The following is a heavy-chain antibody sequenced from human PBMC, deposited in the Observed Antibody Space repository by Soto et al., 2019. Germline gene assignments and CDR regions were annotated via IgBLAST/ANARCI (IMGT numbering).Heavy chain of an antibody. J-gene: IGHJ3*02. CDR2: ISGSGGNT. Sequence: EVQLLESGGGLVQPGGSLRLSCAASGFTVSSYAMSWVRQAPGKGLEWVSGISGSGGNTYYADSVKGRFTISRDNSKNTLYLQMNSLRAEDTAVYYSAKDRVTLVGYDAFDIWGQGTMVTVSS. V-gene: IGHV3-23*01. CDR3: AKDRVTLVGYDAFDI. CDR1: GFTVSSYA. D-gene: IGHD3-9*01.